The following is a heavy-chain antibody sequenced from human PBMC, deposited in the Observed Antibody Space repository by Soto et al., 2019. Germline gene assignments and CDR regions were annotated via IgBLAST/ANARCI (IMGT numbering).Heavy chain of an antibody. CDR2: IIPIFGTA. D-gene: IGHD5-18*01. J-gene: IGHJ4*02. Sequence: SVKGYCKGAGGSFSIDAIGWGRQEPGQGLEWMGGIIPIFGTANYAQKFQGRVTITADESTSTAYMELSSLRSEDTAVYYCATEYSYGDCYFDYWGQGTLVTLSS. CDR3: ATEYSYGDCYFDY. V-gene: IGHV1-69*01. CDR1: GGSFSIDA.